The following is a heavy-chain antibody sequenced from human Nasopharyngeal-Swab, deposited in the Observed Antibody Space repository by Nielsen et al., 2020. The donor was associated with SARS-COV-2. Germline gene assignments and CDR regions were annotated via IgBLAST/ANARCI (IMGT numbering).Heavy chain of an antibody. Sequence: GGSLRLSCAASGFTLDDYAMHWVRQAPGKGLEWVSGISWNSGSIGYADSVKGRFTISRDNAKNSLYLQMNSLRAEDTALYYCAKAYCSSTSCYHYFDYWGQGTLVTVSS. CDR3: AKAYCSSTSCYHYFDY. D-gene: IGHD2-2*01. CDR1: GFTLDDYA. V-gene: IGHV3-9*01. J-gene: IGHJ4*02. CDR2: ISWNSGSI.